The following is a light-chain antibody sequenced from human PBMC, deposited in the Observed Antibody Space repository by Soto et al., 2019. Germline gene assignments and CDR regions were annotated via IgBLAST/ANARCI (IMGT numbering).Light chain of an antibody. V-gene: IGKV3-11*01. CDR1: QSVSSF. Sequence: EIVLTQSPATLSLSPGERATLSCRASQSVSSFLAWYQHKPGQAPRLLIYDASNTATGIPARFSGSGSGTDFTLTISSLEPEDFAVYYCQQRRKWPLTFGQGTQLEIK. CDR3: QQRRKWPLT. J-gene: IGKJ2*01. CDR2: DAS.